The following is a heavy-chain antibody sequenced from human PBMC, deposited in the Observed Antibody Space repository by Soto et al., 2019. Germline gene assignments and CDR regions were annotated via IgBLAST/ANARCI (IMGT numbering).Heavy chain of an antibody. Sequence: GGSLRLSCSASGFNFNSYTMNWVRQAPGKGLEWVSYISSSGSTIYYADSVKGRFTISRDNAKNSLYLQMNSLRAEDTAVYYCASPYYYDSSGYFGYWGQGTLVTVSS. CDR1: GFNFNSYT. CDR2: ISSSGSTI. J-gene: IGHJ4*02. V-gene: IGHV3-48*03. D-gene: IGHD3-22*01. CDR3: ASPYYYDSSGYFGY.